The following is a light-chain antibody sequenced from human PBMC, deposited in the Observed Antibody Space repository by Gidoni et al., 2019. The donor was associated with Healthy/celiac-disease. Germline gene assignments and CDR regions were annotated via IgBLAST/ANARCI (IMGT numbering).Light chain of an antibody. V-gene: IGKV3-20*01. CDR2: VAS. CDR1: QSVSRRD. J-gene: IGKJ4*01. CDR3: QHYGGSPLT. Sequence: EIVLTQSPGTLSLSPGERATLSCRASQSVSRRDLAWYQQKPGQAPRLLIYVASSRAPGIPDRFGGRGSGKDFTLTNSGLGPEDLAVYYFQHYGGSPLTFGGGTKVEIK.